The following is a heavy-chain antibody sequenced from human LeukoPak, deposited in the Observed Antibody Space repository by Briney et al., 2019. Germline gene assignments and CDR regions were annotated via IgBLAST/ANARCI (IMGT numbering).Heavy chain of an antibody. J-gene: IGHJ5*02. D-gene: IGHD2-2*01. CDR2: INAGNGNT. Sequence: GASVKVSCKASGYTFTSYAMHWVRQAPGQRLEWMGWINAGNGNTKYSQKFQGRVTITRDTSASTAHMELSSLRSEDTAVYYCARDLWRSSTSRSNWFDPWGQGTLVTVSS. CDR1: GYTFTSYA. V-gene: IGHV1-3*01. CDR3: ARDLWRSSTSRSNWFDP.